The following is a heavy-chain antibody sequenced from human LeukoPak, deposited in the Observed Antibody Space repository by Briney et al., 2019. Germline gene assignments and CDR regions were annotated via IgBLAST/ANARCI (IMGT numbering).Heavy chain of an antibody. CDR1: GGTFSSYA. J-gene: IGHJ4*02. CDR3: ASGERYCSGGSCYPHIDYFDY. V-gene: IGHV1-69*01. CDR2: IIPIVGTA. Sequence: GASVKLSCKASGGTFSSYAISWVRQAPGQGLEWVGGIIPIVGTANYAEKVQGRFTITADESTSTAYMELRSLRSEDTAVYYSASGERYCSGGSCYPHIDYFDYWGQGTLVTVSS. D-gene: IGHD2-15*01.